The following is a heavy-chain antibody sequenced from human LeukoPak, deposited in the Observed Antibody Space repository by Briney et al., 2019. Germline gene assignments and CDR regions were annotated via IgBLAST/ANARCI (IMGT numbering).Heavy chain of an antibody. Sequence: SHTLSLTCTVSGGSINSGGYYWTWIRQSRGEGLEWFGYLYHSGSISYNPSLKSRVTISGDTSMNQFSLKLTSMTAADTAVYYCARTYCSSPDECFVIEAFDVWSQGTMVTVSS. CDR2: LYHSGSI. D-gene: IGHD2-2*01. J-gene: IGHJ3*01. CDR1: GGSINSGGYY. V-gene: IGHV4-31*03. CDR3: ARTYCSSPDECFVIEAFDV.